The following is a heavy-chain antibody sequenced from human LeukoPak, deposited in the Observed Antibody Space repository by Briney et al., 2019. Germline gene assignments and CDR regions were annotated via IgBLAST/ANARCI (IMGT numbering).Heavy chain of an antibody. CDR3: AEVSGPVVPAAMGDWFDP. CDR2: ISGSGGST. CDR1: GFTFSSYA. Sequence: GGSLRLSCAASGFTFSSYAMSWVRQAPGKGLEWVSAISGSGGSTYYADSVKGRFTISRDNSKNTLYLQMNSLRAEDTAVYYCAEVSGPVVPAAMGDWFDPWGQGTLVTVSS. D-gene: IGHD2-2*01. J-gene: IGHJ5*02. V-gene: IGHV3-23*01.